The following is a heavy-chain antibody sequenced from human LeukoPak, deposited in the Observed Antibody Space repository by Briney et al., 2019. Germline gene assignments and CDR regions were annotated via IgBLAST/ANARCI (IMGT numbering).Heavy chain of an antibody. V-gene: IGHV4-59*08. CDR2: ISDIGSI. D-gene: IGHD2-8*02. Sequence: SETLSLTCTVSGGSISSYYWSWIRQPPGKGLEWIAYISDIGSINYNPSLKSQVTISLDTSKNQFSLKLSSVTAADTAVYYCAGHHPRNTVDFWGQGTLATVSS. CDR1: GGSISSYY. CDR3: AGHHPRNTVDF. J-gene: IGHJ4*02.